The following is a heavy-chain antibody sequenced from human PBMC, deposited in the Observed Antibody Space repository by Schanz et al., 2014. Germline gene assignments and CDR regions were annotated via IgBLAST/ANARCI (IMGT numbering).Heavy chain of an antibody. D-gene: IGHD3-9*01. CDR2: ISGSGAGT. CDR3: AKRNHDMQSLPLDY. J-gene: IGHJ4*02. V-gene: IGHV3-23*01. Sequence: QLLESGGGLVQPGGSLRLSCAASGFTFSSYAMSWVRQAPGKGLEWISAISGSGAGTFYADSVKGRFTISRDNSKNTLYLQMNSLSAEDTAVYYCAKRNHDMQSLPLDYWGQGTLVIGSS. CDR1: GFTFSSYA.